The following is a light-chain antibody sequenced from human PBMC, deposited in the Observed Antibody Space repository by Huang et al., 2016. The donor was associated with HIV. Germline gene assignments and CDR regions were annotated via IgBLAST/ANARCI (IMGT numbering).Light chain of an antibody. Sequence: DIQMTQSPPSLSASVGDRVTITCRASQGIATYLNWYQQKPGKAPTLLIYAASSLQSGVPSRFSGSGSGTDFILTINSLQPEDFATYYCQQTYSTPRTFGQGTKVEIK. CDR2: AAS. CDR3: QQTYSTPRT. CDR1: QGIATY. V-gene: IGKV1-39*01. J-gene: IGKJ1*01.